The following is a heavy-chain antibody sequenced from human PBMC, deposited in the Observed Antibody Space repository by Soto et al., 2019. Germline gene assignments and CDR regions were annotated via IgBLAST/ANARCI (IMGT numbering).Heavy chain of an antibody. CDR2: INHSGST. CDR3: ARGGKLWFGELSYYYGMDV. D-gene: IGHD3-10*01. Sequence: SETLSLTCAVYGGSFSGYYWSWIRQPPGKGLEWIGEINHSGSTNYNPPLKCRVTISVDTSKNQFSLKLSSVTAADTAVYYCARGGKLWFGELSYYYGMDVWGQGTTVTVSS. V-gene: IGHV4-34*01. CDR1: GGSFSGYY. J-gene: IGHJ6*02.